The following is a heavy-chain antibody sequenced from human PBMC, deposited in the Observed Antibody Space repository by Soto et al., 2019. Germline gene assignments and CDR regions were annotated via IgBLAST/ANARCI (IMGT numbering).Heavy chain of an antibody. Sequence: GGSLRLSCAASGFSFGSYALSWVRQAPGKGLEWASTISGSDGKTFYADSVKGRFSISRDTSQNTLYLQMNSLRADDTAIYYCARWSYLDYWGQGTRVTVSS. CDR2: ISGSDGKT. D-gene: IGHD3-3*01. V-gene: IGHV3-23*01. J-gene: IGHJ4*02. CDR1: GFSFGSYA. CDR3: ARWSYLDY.